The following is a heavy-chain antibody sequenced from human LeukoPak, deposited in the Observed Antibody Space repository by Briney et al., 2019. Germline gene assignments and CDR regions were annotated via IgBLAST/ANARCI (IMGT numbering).Heavy chain of an antibody. J-gene: IGHJ4*02. Sequence: ASVKVSYKASGYTFTSYDINWVRQATGQGLEWMGWMNPISGNTGFAQKVQGRVTMTRDTSISTAYMELSSLGSEDTAVYYCARFRGIGDSSGPAFDCWGQGTLVTVSS. CDR1: GYTFTSYD. D-gene: IGHD3-22*01. CDR3: ARFRGIGDSSGPAFDC. V-gene: IGHV1-8*01. CDR2: MNPISGNT.